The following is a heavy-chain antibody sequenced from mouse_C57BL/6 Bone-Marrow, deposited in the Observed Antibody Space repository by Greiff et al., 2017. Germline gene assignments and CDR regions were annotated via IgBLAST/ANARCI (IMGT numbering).Heavy chain of an antibody. V-gene: IGHV1-78*01. CDR3: ARSSTYYSNYGFAY. CDR2: IDPRDGST. D-gene: IGHD2-5*01. CDR1: GYTFTDHT. Sequence: QVQLKESDAELVKPGASVKISCTVSGYTFTDHTIHWMKQRPEQGLEWIGYIDPRDGSTKYNQKFKGKATLTADKSSSTAYMQLNSLTSEDSAVXFCARSSTYYSNYGFAYWGQGTLVTVSA. J-gene: IGHJ3*01.